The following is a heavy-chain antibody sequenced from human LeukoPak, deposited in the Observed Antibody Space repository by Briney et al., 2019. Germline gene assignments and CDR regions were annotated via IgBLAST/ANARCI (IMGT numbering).Heavy chain of an antibody. J-gene: IGHJ5*02. D-gene: IGHD3-9*01. V-gene: IGHV3-64*01. CDR3: ARGASLRYFDWLPPNWFDP. CDR2: ISSNGGST. Sequence: PGGSLRLSCAASGFTFSSYAIHWVRQAPGKGLEYVSAISSNGGSTYYANSVKGRFTISRDNSKNTLYLQMGSLRAEDMAVYYCARGASLRYFDWLPPNWFDPWGQGTLVTVSS. CDR1: GFTFSSYA.